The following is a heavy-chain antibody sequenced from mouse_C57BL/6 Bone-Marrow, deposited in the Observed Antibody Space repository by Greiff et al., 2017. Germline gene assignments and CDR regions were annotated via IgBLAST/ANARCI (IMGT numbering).Heavy chain of an antibody. D-gene: IGHD2-4*01. CDR1: GYTFTSYW. CDR2: IDPSDSYT. CDR3: ARDYYDYDGWYFDV. Sequence: QVQLKQPGAELVMPGASVKLSCKASGYTFTSYWMHWVKQRPGQGLEWIGEIDPSDSYTNYNQKLKGKSTLTVDKSSSTAYMQLSSLTSEDSAVYYCARDYYDYDGWYFDVWGTGTTVTVSS. V-gene: IGHV1-69*01. J-gene: IGHJ1*03.